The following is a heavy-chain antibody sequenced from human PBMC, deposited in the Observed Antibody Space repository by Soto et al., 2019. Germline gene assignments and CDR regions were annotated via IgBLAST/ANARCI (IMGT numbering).Heavy chain of an antibody. CDR1: GFTFSSYG. V-gene: IGHV3-33*01. CDR3: ARDRLELRWSHDAFDI. J-gene: IGHJ3*02. D-gene: IGHD1-7*01. Sequence: HPGGSLRLSCAASGFTFSSYGMHWVRQAPGKGLEWVAVIWYDGSNKYYADSVKGRFTISRDNSKNTLYLQMNSLRAEDTAVYYCARDRLELRWSHDAFDIWGQGTMVTVSS. CDR2: IWYDGSNK.